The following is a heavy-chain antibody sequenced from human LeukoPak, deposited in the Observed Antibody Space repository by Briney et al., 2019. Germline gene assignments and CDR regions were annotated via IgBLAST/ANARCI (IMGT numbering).Heavy chain of an antibody. V-gene: IGHV1-18*01. Sequence: GASVTVSCKASGYTFTSYGISWVRQAPGQGLEWMGWISGLNGDTKYAQRIQGRVTLTTDTSTRTAYMELRSLRSDDTAVYYCARGTVSGEDDYYMNVWGKGTTVTVSS. CDR2: ISGLNGDT. CDR3: ARGTVSGEDDYYMNV. CDR1: GYTFTSYG. J-gene: IGHJ6*03. D-gene: IGHD4-11*01.